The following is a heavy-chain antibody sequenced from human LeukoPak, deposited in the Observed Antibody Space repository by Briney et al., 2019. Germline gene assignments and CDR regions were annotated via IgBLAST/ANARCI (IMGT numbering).Heavy chain of an antibody. CDR2: IYYSGST. V-gene: IGHV4-59*01. Sequence: SETLSLTCTVSGGSISYYYWSWIRQPPGKGLEWIGYIYYSGSTNYNPSLKSRVTISIDTSKNQFSLKLSSVTAADTAVYYCARSAAAGLFDSWGQGTLVTVSS. J-gene: IGHJ4*02. D-gene: IGHD6-13*01. CDR3: ARSAAAGLFDS. CDR1: GGSISYYY.